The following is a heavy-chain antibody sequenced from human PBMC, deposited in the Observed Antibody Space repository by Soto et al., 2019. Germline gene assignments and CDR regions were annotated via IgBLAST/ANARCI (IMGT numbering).Heavy chain of an antibody. CDR1: GGTFSSYA. CDR3: ARVVMTTVTASYYYGMDV. V-gene: IGHV1-69*11. Sequence: GASVKVSCKASGGTFSSYAISWVRQAPGQGLEWMGRIIPFIGTANYAQKFQGRVTITADESTSTAYMELTSLRSEDTAVYYCARVVMTTVTASYYYGMDVWGQGTKVTVYS. CDR2: IIPFIGTA. D-gene: IGHD4-4*01. J-gene: IGHJ6*02.